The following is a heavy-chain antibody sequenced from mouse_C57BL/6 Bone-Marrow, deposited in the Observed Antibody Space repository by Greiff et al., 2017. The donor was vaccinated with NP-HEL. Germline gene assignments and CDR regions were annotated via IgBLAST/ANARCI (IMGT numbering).Heavy chain of an antibody. D-gene: IGHD1-1*01. J-gene: IGHJ2*01. CDR1: GYTFTSYW. CDR3: ARPRYYYGDDY. V-gene: IGHV1-64*01. CDR2: IHPNSGST. Sequence: QVQLQQPGAELVKPGASVKLSCKASGYTFTSYWMHWVKQRPGQGLEWIGMIHPNSGSTNYNEKFKSKATLTVDKSSSTAYMQLSSLTSEDSAVYYCARPRYYYGDDYWGQGTTLTVSS.